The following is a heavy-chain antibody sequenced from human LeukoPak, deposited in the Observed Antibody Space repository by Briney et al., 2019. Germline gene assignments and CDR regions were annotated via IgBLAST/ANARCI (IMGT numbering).Heavy chain of an antibody. CDR1: GFMFRSFE. V-gene: IGHV3-48*03. CDR3: ALLAVASDFDY. Sequence: PRGSLRLSCAASGFMFRSFEMYWVRQAPGKGLEWVAYISSGATTMYYADSVKGRFTISRDDAKNSLFLHMNSLRAEDTAVYYCALLAVASDFDYWGQGTLVTVSS. CDR2: ISSGATTM. D-gene: IGHD6-19*01. J-gene: IGHJ4*02.